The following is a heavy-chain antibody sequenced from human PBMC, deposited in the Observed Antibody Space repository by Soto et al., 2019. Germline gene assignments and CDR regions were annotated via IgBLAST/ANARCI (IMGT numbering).Heavy chain of an antibody. Sequence: EVQLVESGGGLVQPGGSLRLSCAASGFTFSSYWMHWVRQAPGKGLVWVSRINSDGSSTTYADSVKGRFTISRDNAKNMLYLQMNSLRAEDTAVYYCSSGHCTNGVCRGYYFDYWGQGTLVTVSS. CDR1: GFTFSSYW. D-gene: IGHD2-8*01. V-gene: IGHV3-74*01. CDR3: SSGHCTNGVCRGYYFDY. J-gene: IGHJ4*02. CDR2: INSDGSST.